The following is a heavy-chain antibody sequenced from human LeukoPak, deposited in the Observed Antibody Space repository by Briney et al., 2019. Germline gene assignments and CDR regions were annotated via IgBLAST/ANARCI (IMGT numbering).Heavy chain of an antibody. J-gene: IGHJ4*02. CDR1: GFTFNSYA. V-gene: IGHV3-30*04. CDR2: ISYDGSNK. CDR3: ARARIHYYATGADY. D-gene: IGHD3-10*01. Sequence: GGSLRLSCAASGFTFNSYAMHWVRQAPGKGLEWVAVISYDGSNKYYADSVKGRFTISRDNSKNTLYLQMNSLRAEDTAVYYCARARIHYYATGADYWGQGTLVTVS.